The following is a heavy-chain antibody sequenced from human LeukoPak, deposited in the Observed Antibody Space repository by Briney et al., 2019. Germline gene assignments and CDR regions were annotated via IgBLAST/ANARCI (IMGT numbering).Heavy chain of an antibody. D-gene: IGHD2-8*01. Sequence: GASVKVSCKASGDTFTTYAIIWVRQAPGQGLEWMGGIIPMFGTPNYAQRLQGRVTITADKSTKTAYMELSSLRSEDTAVYYCARAGIPGYCTNVTCSNWLDPWGQGTRVTVSS. J-gene: IGHJ5*02. CDR1: GDTFTTYA. V-gene: IGHV1-69*06. CDR2: IIPMFGTP. CDR3: ARAGIPGYCTNVTCSNWLDP.